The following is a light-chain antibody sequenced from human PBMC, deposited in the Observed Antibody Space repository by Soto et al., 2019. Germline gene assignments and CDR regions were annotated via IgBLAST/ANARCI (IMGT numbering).Light chain of an antibody. Sequence: EIVMTQSPATLSVSPGERATLSCRASQSLRGTVAWYQQRPGQAPRLLIYGTSTRTTGIPARFSGSASGTELTITISSLQSEDFEVYYCQQYDDWPTTFGQGTKVDIK. J-gene: IGKJ1*01. V-gene: IGKV3-15*01. CDR3: QQYDDWPTT. CDR2: GTS. CDR1: QSLRGT.